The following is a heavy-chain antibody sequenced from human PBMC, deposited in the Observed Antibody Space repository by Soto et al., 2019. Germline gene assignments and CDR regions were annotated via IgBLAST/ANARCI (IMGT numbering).Heavy chain of an antibody. V-gene: IGHV1-69*01. CDR3: ARDGGSHSGGIDY. D-gene: IGHD1-26*01. Sequence: QVQLVQSGAEVKKPGSSVNVSCKSSGGTFSSYSIHWVRQAPGQGLEWMGEIIPIFGTANYAQKFQGRVTITADESTSTAYMELSSLRSEDTAVYYCARDGGSHSGGIDYWGQGTLVTVSS. J-gene: IGHJ4*02. CDR2: IIPIFGTA. CDR1: GGTFSSYS.